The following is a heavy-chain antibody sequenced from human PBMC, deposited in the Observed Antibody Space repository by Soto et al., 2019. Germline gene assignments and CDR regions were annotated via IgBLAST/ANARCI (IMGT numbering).Heavy chain of an antibody. D-gene: IGHD1-26*01. J-gene: IGHJ4*02. V-gene: IGHV4-59*01. CDR1: GGSISSYY. Sequence: SETLSLTCTVSGGSISSYYWSWIRQPPGKALEWIGYIYDSGSPYYNPSLRSRVIISADTSKNQISLKLTSATAADTAVYYCARGVGSSPPRYWGRGTLVTVSS. CDR2: IYDSGSP. CDR3: ARGVGSSPPRY.